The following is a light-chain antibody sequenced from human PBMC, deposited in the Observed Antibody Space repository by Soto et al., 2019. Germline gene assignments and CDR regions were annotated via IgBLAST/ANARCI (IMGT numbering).Light chain of an antibody. Sequence: QSVLTQPPSASGTPGQRVIISCSGSTSNLGGNSANWYQQFPGTAPKVLIYSNNQRPSGVPDRFSGSKSGTSASLAISGLQSEDEAHYYCAAWDDSLNGWVFGGGTKVTVL. CDR3: AAWDDSLNGWV. CDR2: SNN. J-gene: IGLJ3*02. V-gene: IGLV1-44*01. CDR1: TSNLGGNS.